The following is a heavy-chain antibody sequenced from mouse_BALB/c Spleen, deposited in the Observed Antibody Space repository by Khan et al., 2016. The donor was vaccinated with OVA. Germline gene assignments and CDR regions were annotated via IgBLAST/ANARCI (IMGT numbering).Heavy chain of an antibody. V-gene: IGHV9-1*02. CDR2: INTYTGEP. Sequence: QIQLVQSGPELKKPGETVKISCKASGYTFTNYGLNWMNQAPGKGLKWMGWINTYTGEPTYADDFKGRFVFSLATSASTAYLQINNLKNEDMATYFCARSRGNYLLDYWGQGSTLTVSS. CDR3: ARSRGNYLLDY. CDR1: GYTFTNYG. D-gene: IGHD2-1*01. J-gene: IGHJ2*01.